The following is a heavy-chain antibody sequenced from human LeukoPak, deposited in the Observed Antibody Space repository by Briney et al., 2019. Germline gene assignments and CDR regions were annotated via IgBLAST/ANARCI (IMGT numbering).Heavy chain of an antibody. Sequence: GASVTVSCKASGHTFTRYDINCVRQATGQGLEWLGWMNTNTGNTGYAQKFQGRVTITMNTSISTAYMELSRLRSEDTAVYYCARASLYYDFWSGYLRPGHWFDPWGQGTLVTVSS. CDR2: MNTNTGNT. D-gene: IGHD3-3*01. J-gene: IGHJ5*02. V-gene: IGHV1-8*03. CDR3: ARASLYYDFWSGYLRPGHWFDP. CDR1: GHTFTRYD.